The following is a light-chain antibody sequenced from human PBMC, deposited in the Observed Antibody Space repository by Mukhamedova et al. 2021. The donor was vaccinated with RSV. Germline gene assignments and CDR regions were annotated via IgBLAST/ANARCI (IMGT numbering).Light chain of an antibody. CDR3: LQSTTVPLT. J-gene: IGKJ3*01. Sequence: ASQGISKSLAWFQQKPGKAPKSLIFAASTLQSGVPSRFSGSESGADFTLTISSLQPEDSATYYCLQSTTVPLTFGPGTTVDIK. CDR2: AAS. CDR1: QGISKS. V-gene: IGKV1-16*01.